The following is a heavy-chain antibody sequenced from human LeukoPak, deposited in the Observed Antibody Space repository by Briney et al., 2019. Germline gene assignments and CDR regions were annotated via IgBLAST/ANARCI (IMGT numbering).Heavy chain of an antibody. CDR3: ARRIRINRVWH. D-gene: IGHD3-16*01. CDR1: GGSISSSSYY. CDR2: IYYSGST. J-gene: IGHJ4*02. V-gene: IGHV4-39*01. Sequence: TSETLSLTCTVSGGSISSSSYYWGWIRQPPGKGLEWIGSIYYSGSTYYNPSLKSRVTISVDTSKNQFSLKLSSVTAADTAVYYCARRIRINRVWHWGQGTLVTVSS.